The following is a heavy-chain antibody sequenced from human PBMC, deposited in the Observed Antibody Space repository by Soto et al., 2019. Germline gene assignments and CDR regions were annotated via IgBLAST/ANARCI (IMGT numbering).Heavy chain of an antibody. Sequence: GGSLRLSCAASGFTVSSNYMSWVRQAPGKGLEWISVIYSGGSTYYADSVKGRFTISRDNSKNTVYIQMNSLRAEDTAVYYCARRGAVAGSYYYYGLDVWGQGTTVTVSS. D-gene: IGHD6-19*01. CDR3: ARRGAVAGSYYYYGLDV. CDR2: IYSGGST. CDR1: GFTVSSNY. V-gene: IGHV3-66*04. J-gene: IGHJ6*02.